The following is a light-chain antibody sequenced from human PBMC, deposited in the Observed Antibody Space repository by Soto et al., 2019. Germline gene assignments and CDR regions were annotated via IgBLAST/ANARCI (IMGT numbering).Light chain of an antibody. J-gene: IGKJ2*01. CDR2: GAS. CDR3: QQYNNWPPYA. V-gene: IGKV3-15*01. CDR1: QSVSSN. Sequence: EIVMTQSPATLSVSPGERATLSCRASQSVSSNLAWYQQKPGQAPRLLIYGASTRATGITARFSGSGSGTEFTLTISSLQSEDVAVYYCQQYNNWPPYAFGKGTKLEIK.